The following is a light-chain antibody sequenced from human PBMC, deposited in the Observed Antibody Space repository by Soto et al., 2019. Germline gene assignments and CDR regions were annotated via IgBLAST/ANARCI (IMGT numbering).Light chain of an antibody. Sequence: DIQLTQSPSFLSASVGDRVTITCRASQGISSYLAWYQQKPGKAPKLLIYAASTLQSGVPSRFSSSGSGTEFPLTITSLQPENFATYSCQQLNSYPPFGQGTRLEI. CDR2: AAS. V-gene: IGKV1-9*01. CDR3: QQLNSYPP. J-gene: IGKJ5*01. CDR1: QGISSY.